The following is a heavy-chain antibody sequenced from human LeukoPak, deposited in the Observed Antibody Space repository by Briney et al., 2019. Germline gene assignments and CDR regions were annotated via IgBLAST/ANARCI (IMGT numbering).Heavy chain of an antibody. J-gene: IGHJ5*02. V-gene: IGHV6-1*01. Sequence: SQTLSLTCAISGVSVTTKSAAWDWHRQSPSRGLEWLVSTYYRSKWYTDYAASVASRITINPDTSKNQFSLQLSSVTPEDTAVYYCARITGPGVRDWFDPWGQGTLVTVSS. CDR1: GVSVTTKSAA. CDR2: TYYRSKWYT. CDR3: ARITGPGVRDWFDP. D-gene: IGHD1-14*01.